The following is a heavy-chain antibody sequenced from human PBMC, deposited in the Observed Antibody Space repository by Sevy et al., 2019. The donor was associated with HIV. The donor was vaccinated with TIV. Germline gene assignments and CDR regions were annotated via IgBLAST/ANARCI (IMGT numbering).Heavy chain of an antibody. CDR3: ARDDSVYPRVFVY. D-gene: IGHD2-8*01. V-gene: IGHV4-59*13. Sequence: SETLSLTCSVSGGSISSYFWGWIRQPPGKGLEWLRNIYYAGNTSYNPSLKNRVTISLDTSKSHVSLKLTSVTAADTAVYYCARDDSVYPRVFVYWGQGTLVTVSS. J-gene: IGHJ4*02. CDR1: GGSISSYF. CDR2: IYYAGNT.